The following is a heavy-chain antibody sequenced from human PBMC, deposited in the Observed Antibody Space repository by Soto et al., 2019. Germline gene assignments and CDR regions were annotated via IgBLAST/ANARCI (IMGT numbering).Heavy chain of an antibody. V-gene: IGHV4-34*01. J-gene: IGHJ4*02. CDR1: GGSFSGYY. CDR3: ARWVDCSSTSCCARGGSSSFDY. D-gene: IGHD2-2*01. Sequence: SETLSLTCAVYGGSFSGYYWSWIRQPPGKGLEWIGEINHSGSTNYNPSLKSRVTISVDTSKNQFSLNLSSVTAVDTAVYYCARWVDCSSTSCCARGGSSSFDYWGQGTRVTVSS. CDR2: INHSGST.